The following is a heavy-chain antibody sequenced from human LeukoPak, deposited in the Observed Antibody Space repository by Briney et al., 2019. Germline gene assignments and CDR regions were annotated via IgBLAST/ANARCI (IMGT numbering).Heavy chain of an antibody. CDR3: ARDLYSGYDLA. CDR2: INPSGGST. J-gene: IGHJ5*02. Sequence: GASVKVSCKASGYTFTSYYMHWVRQAPGQGLEWMGIINPSGGSTSYAQKFQGRVTMTRDTSISTAYMELSRLRSDDTAVYYCARDLYSGYDLAWGQGTLVTVSS. V-gene: IGHV1-46*01. CDR1: GYTFTSYY. D-gene: IGHD5-12*01.